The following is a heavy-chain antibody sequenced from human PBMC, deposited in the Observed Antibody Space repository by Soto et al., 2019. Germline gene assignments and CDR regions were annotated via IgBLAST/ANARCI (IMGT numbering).Heavy chain of an antibody. CDR3: ARHRQYYDTSGYQQRYFDY. D-gene: IGHD3-22*01. V-gene: IGHV4-39*01. J-gene: IGHJ4*02. CDR2: IYYSGTT. Sequence: PSATLSITCSVSGGSISSTPYYWGWIRQPPGKGLEWLGTIYYSGTTSYNPSLKSRVIISVDTSNNQFFLKLRSVTAADTAVYYCARHRQYYDTSGYQQRYFDYWGQGTQVTVSS. CDR1: GGSISSTPYY.